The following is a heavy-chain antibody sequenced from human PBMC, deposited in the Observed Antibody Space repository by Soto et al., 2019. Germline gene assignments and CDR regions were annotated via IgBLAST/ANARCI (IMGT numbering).Heavy chain of an antibody. CDR3: ARGATFDGGEQNWFDP. D-gene: IGHD3-16*01. V-gene: IGHV4-34*01. CDR2: INHSGST. J-gene: IGHJ5*02. CDR1: GGSFSGYY. Sequence: SETLSLTCAVYGGSFSGYYWSWIRQPTGKGLEWIGEINHSGSTNYNPSLKSRVTISVDTSKNQFSLKLSSVTAADTAVYYCARGATFDGGEQNWFDPWGQGTLVTVSS.